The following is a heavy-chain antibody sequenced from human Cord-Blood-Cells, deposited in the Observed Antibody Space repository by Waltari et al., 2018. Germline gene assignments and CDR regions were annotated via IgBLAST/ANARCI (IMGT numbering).Heavy chain of an antibody. CDR2: INPNSVGT. V-gene: IGHV1-2*04. CDR3: ARCSVYDTTSFDY. J-gene: IGHJ4*02. D-gene: IGHD3-9*01. Sequence: QVQLVQSGAEVKKPGASVKVSCKASGYTFTGYYLHWVRQAPGQGLEWMVWINPNSVGTNYAQKCQGWVTMTRDTSISTAYMELSRLRDDDTAVYYWARCSVYDTTSFDYWSQGTLVTVSS. CDR1: GYTFTGYY.